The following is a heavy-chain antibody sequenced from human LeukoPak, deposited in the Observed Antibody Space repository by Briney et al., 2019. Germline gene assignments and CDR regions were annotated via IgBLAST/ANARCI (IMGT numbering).Heavy chain of an antibody. Sequence: GGSLRLSCAASGFTFSDYYMSWIRQAPGKGLEWVSYISSTGSSIYYVDSVRGRFTISRDNARTSLYLQMNSLRAEDTAVYYCAKDRQESKPGLMAGTYYFDSWGQGTLVTVSS. V-gene: IGHV3-11*01. D-gene: IGHD6-19*01. CDR3: AKDRQESKPGLMAGTYYFDS. J-gene: IGHJ4*02. CDR2: ISSTGSSI. CDR1: GFTFSDYY.